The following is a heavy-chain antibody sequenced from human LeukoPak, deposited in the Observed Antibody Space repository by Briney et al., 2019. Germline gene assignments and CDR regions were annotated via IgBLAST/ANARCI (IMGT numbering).Heavy chain of an antibody. CDR3: ARDSSVCAFDV. D-gene: IGHD6-6*01. CDR1: GFTLSPYT. J-gene: IGHJ3*01. V-gene: IGHV3-48*01. CDR2: INTGSTTI. Sequence: PGGSLRLSCAASGFTLSPYTMHWFRQPPGKGLEWVSYINTGSTTIYYADSVKGRFTISRDNAKNSLYLQLNSLRAEDTAVYYCARDSSVCAFDVWGQGTMVTVSS.